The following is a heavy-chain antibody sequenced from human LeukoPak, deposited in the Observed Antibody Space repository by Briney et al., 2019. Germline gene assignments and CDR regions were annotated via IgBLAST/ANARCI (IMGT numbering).Heavy chain of an antibody. CDR1: GFSFNNFG. D-gene: IGHD6-13*01. CDR2: ISSSSSYI. CDR3: AREGSSWSDNWFDP. Sequence: GGSLRLSCVASGFSFNNFGMTWVRQAPGKGLEWVSSISSSSSYIYYADSVKGRFTISRDNAKNSLYLQMNSLRAEDTAVYYCAREGSSWSDNWFDPWGQGTLVTVSS. J-gene: IGHJ5*02. V-gene: IGHV3-21*01.